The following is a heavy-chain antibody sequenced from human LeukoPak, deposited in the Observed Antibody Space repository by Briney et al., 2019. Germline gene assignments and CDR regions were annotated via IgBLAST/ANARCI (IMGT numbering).Heavy chain of an antibody. CDR2: IKYSGST. V-gene: IGHV4-34*01. D-gene: IGHD5-12*01. CDR3: ARLSRDGYNSIFDY. Sequence: SETLSLTCVVYGGSFSGSYWSWIRQPPGKGLEWIGEIKYSGSTYYNPSLKSRVTISVDASKNQFSLKLSSVTAADTAVYYCARLSRDGYNSIFDYWGQGTLVTVSS. J-gene: IGHJ4*02. CDR1: GGSFSGSY.